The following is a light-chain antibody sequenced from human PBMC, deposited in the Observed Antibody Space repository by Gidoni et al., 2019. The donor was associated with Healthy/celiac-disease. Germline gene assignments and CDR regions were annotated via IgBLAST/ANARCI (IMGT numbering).Light chain of an antibody. CDR2: RNN. CDR3: AAWDDSLSGWV. Sequence: QSVLPQPPSASGTPWQRATISCSGSSSNIGSNYVYWYQQLPGTAPKLLIYRNNQRPSGVPDRFSGSKSGTSASLAISGLRSEDEADYYCAAWDDSLSGWVFGGGTKLTVL. V-gene: IGLV1-47*01. CDR1: SSNIGSNY. J-gene: IGLJ3*02.